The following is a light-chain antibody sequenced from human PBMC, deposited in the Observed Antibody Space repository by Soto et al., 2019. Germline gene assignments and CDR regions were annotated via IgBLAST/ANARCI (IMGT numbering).Light chain of an antibody. CDR3: QQYRSWPRT. J-gene: IGKJ1*01. Sequence: EIVLTQSPATLSVSPGERVILSCRASQSVDISLAWYQQKPGQAPRLLIYGASTRATDMPGTFSGRGSGTEFTLTITSLRPEDFVVYYCQQYRSWPRTFGQGTKVEIK. CDR1: QSVDIS. V-gene: IGKV3-15*01. CDR2: GAS.